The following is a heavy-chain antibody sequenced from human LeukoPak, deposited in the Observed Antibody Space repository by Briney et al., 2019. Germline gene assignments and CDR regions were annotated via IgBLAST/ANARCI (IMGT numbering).Heavy chain of an antibody. Sequence: ASVKVSCKASGGTFSSYAISWVRQAPGQGLEWMGGIIPIFGTANYAQKFQGRVTITADESTSTAYMELSSLRSEDTAVYYSAREYSGYDWYYGMDVWGQGTTVTVSS. CDR3: AREYSGYDWYYGMDV. V-gene: IGHV1-69*13. CDR1: GGTFSSYA. J-gene: IGHJ6*02. D-gene: IGHD5-12*01. CDR2: IIPIFGTA.